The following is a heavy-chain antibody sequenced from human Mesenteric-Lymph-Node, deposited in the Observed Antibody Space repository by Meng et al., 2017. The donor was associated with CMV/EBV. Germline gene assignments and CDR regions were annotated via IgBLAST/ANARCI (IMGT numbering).Heavy chain of an antibody. V-gene: IGHV3-48*04. CDR2: ISSSSSTI. CDR1: GFTFSSYS. Sequence: GESLKISCAASGFTFSSYSMNWVRQAPGKGLEWVSYISSSSSTIYYADSVKGRFTISRDNAKNSLYLQMNSLRAEDTAVYYCARRSYYYGMDVWGQGTTVTVS. J-gene: IGHJ6*02. CDR3: ARRSYYYGMDV.